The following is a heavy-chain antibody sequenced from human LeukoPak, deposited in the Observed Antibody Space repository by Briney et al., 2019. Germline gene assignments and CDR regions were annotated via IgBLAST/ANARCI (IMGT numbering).Heavy chain of an antibody. CDR3: ARLGCSSTSCYAVYFDY. CDR2: IYPGDSDT. V-gene: IGHV5-51*01. CDR1: GYSFTSYW. Sequence: GESLQISCKGSGYSFTSYWIGWVRQMPGKGLEWMGIIYPGDSDTRYSPSFQGQVTISADKSISTAYLQWSSLKASDTAMYYCARLGCSSTSCYAVYFDYWGQGTLVTVSS. J-gene: IGHJ4*02. D-gene: IGHD2-2*01.